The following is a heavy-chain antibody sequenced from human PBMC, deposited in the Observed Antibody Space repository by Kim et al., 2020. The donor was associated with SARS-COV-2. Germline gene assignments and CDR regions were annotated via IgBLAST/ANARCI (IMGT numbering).Heavy chain of an antibody. CDR1: GFTFSSYI. CDR2: TSYDGYDK. V-gene: IGHV3-30*04. J-gene: IGHJ4*01. CDR3: ARPSRGGWRSPNF. D-gene: IGHD6-19*01. Sequence: GGSLRLSCAASGFTFSSYIVHWVRQAPGKGLEWVAVTSYDGYDKYYADSVKGRFIISRDNSKNTASLQMNSLTAEDTAVYYCARPSRGGWRSPNFWGHGT.